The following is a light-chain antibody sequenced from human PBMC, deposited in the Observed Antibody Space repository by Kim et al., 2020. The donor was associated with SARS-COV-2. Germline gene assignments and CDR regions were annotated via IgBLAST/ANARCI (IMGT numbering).Light chain of an antibody. J-gene: IGKJ2*01. V-gene: IGKV1-39*01. CDR3: QQSYTTPPYT. CDR2: AAS. Sequence: DIQMTQSPSSLSTSVGERVTLTCRASLNIGYYLNWYQQIPGKAPKLLIYAASSLQSGVPSRFSGSGSGTEFTLTIISPQPEDSATYYCQQSYTTPPYTFGQGTKLEI. CDR1: LNIGYY.